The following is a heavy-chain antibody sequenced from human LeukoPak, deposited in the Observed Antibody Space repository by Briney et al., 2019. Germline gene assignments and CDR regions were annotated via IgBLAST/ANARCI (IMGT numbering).Heavy chain of an antibody. Sequence: ASVKVSCKASGYTFTGYYMHWVRQAPGQGLEWMGWINPNSGGTNYAQKFQGRVTMTRDTSISTAYMELSRLRSDDTAVYYCARDIVATGGMDYWGQGTLVTVSS. CDR3: ARDIVATGGMDY. J-gene: IGHJ4*02. CDR2: INPNSGGT. CDR1: GYTFTGYY. D-gene: IGHD5-12*01. V-gene: IGHV1-2*02.